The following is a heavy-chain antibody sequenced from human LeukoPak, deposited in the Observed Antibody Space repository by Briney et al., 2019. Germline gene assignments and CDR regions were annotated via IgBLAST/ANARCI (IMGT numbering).Heavy chain of an antibody. Sequence: GASVKVSCKASGYTFTDYYIHWVRQAPGQGLEWMGWINPNSGGTNYAQRFQSRVTMTRDTSINTAYMELSRLRSDDTAIYYCARGHYDSNSFDYWGQGTLVTVSS. D-gene: IGHD3-22*01. CDR1: GYTFTDYY. CDR2: INPNSGGT. CDR3: ARGHYDSNSFDY. J-gene: IGHJ4*02. V-gene: IGHV1-2*02.